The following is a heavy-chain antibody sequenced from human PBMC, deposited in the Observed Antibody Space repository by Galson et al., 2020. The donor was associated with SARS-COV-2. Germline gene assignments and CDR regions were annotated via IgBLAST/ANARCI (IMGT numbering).Heavy chain of an antibody. Sequence: HSGGSLRLNRPAPGYTFSSYRMHCVRQAPGKGLECVAAIWYDGSNKYYADSVKGRFTTSRDNSKNTPYLQMNSLRAADTAVYYCAKVVRFRAWWDNTAPYYYYYMDVWGKGTTVTVSS. V-gene: IGHV3-33*06. CDR3: AKVVRFRAWWDNTAPYYYYYMDV. CDR1: GYTFSSYR. CDR2: IWYDGSNK. J-gene: IGHJ6*03. D-gene: IGHD3-3*01.